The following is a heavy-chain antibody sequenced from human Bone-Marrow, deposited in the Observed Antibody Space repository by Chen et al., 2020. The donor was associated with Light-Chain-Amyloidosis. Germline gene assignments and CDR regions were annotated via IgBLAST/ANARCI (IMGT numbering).Heavy chain of an antibody. CDR2: ISYDANSD. D-gene: IGHD1-26*01. J-gene: IGHJ4*02. CDR1: GFTFSSYG. V-gene: IGHV3-30*18. CDR3: AKARLYSGSYWGIVDY. Sequence: QVQLVESGGGVVQPGRSLRLSCVASGFTFSSYGIFWVRQAPGKGLEWVALISYDANSDFDADSVKGRFTVSRDNSKNTLYLQMNSLRIEDTAVYYCAKARLYSGSYWGIVDYWGQGTLVTVSS.